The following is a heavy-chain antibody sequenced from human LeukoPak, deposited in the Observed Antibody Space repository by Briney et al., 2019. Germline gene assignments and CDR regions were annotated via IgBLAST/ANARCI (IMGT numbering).Heavy chain of an antibody. CDR2: ISDSGGSI. Sequence: SGGSLRLSCAASGFTFSSYAMSWVRQAPGKGLEWVSAISDSGGSIYYADSVKGRFTTSRDSSKNTLYLQMNSLRAEDTAVYYCAKENYGDYFDAFDIWGQGTMVTVSS. CDR3: AKENYGDYFDAFDI. J-gene: IGHJ3*02. D-gene: IGHD4-17*01. CDR1: GFTFSSYA. V-gene: IGHV3-23*01.